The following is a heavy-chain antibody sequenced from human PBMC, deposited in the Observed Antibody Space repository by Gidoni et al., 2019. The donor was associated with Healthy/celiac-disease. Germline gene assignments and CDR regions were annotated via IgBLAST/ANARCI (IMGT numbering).Heavy chain of an antibody. CDR2: IYYSGST. V-gene: IGHV4-61*01. CDR1: GGSVSSGSYY. J-gene: IGHJ4*02. CDR3: ARSDHLEIPVY. Sequence: QVQLQESGPGLVKPSETLSLTCTVSGGSVSSGSYYWSWIRQPPGKGLEWIGYIYYSGSTNYNPSLKSRVTISVDTSKNQFSLKLSSVTAADTAVYYCARSDHLEIPVYWGQGTLVTVSS.